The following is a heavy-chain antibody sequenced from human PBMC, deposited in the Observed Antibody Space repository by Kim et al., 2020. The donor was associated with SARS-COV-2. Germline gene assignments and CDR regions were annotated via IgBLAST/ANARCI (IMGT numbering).Heavy chain of an antibody. D-gene: IGHD2-2*01. CDR3: ARDCSSTSCHDNDY. J-gene: IGHJ4*01. Sequence: SAKVRFTISRDTAKTSLYLQLTSLRAEDTAVYYCARDCSSTSCHDNDYWGQGTLVTVSS. V-gene: IGHV3-11*05.